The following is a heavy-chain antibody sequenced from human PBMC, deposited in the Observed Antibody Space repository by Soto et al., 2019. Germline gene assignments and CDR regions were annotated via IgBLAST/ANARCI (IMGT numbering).Heavy chain of an antibody. CDR2: IYPGDSDT. V-gene: IGHV5-51*01. J-gene: IGHJ6*04. D-gene: IGHD6-6*01. Sequence: PGESLKISCKGSGYSFTSYWIGWVRQMPGKGLEWMGIIYPGDSDTRYSPSFQGQVTISADKSISTAYLQWSSLKASDTAMYYCASHATIAACPGLLAYYYYVMYVRAKGTTVPVSS. CDR1: GYSFTSYW. CDR3: ASHATIAACPGLLAYYYYVMYV.